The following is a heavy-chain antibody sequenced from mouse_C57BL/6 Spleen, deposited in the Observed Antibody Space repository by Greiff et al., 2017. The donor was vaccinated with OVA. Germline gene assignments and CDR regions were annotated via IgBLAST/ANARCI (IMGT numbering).Heavy chain of an antibody. CDR3: ARGGPIDYDDFDY. V-gene: IGHV1-53*01. CDR2: INPSNGGT. Sequence: VQLQQPGTELVKPGASVKLSCKASGYTFTSYWMHWVKQRPGQGLEWIGNINPSNGGTNYNEKFKSKATLTVDKSSSTAYMQLSSLTSEDSAVYYCARGGPIDYDDFDYWGQGTTLTVSS. D-gene: IGHD2-4*01. CDR1: GYTFTSYW. J-gene: IGHJ2*01.